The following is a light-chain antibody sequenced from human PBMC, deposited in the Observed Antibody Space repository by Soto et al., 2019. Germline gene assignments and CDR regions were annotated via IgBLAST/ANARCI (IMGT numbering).Light chain of an antibody. V-gene: IGKV1-17*01. CDR3: LQHNSYPYT. CDR1: QGIGNG. Sequence: DIQMTQSPSSLSASVGDRVIITCRASQGIGNGLAWYHKKTGEAPKRLIYAAYILQSGVPSRFSGRGSGTEFTLTINSLQPEDFATYYCLQHNSYPYTFGQGTELEI. CDR2: AAY. J-gene: IGKJ2*01.